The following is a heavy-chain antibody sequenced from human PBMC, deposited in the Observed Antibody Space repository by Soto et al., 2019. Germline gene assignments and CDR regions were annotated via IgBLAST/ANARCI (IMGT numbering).Heavy chain of an antibody. CDR3: ATRRVAEYSSPDINAFDI. Sequence: SVKVSCKASGGTFSSYAISWVRQAPGQGLEWMGGIIPIFGTANYAQKFQGRVTITADESTSTAYMELSSLRSEDTAVYYCATRRVAEYSSPDINAFDIWGQGTMVTVSS. J-gene: IGHJ3*02. CDR2: IIPIFGTA. V-gene: IGHV1-69*13. D-gene: IGHD6-13*01. CDR1: GGTFSSYA.